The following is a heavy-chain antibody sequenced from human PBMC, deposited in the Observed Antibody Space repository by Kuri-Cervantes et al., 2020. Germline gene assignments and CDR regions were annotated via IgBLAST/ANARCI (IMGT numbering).Heavy chain of an antibody. CDR3: ARVQYYDFWSGYGRSGFNWFDP. D-gene: IGHD3-3*01. Sequence: GSLRLSCTVSGGSISSYYWSWIRQPPGKGLERIGYIYYSGSTNYNPSLKSRVTISVDTSKNQFSLKLSSVTAADTAVYYCARVQYYDFWSGYGRSGFNWFDPWGQGTLVTVSS. V-gene: IGHV4-59*12. CDR1: GGSISSYY. J-gene: IGHJ5*02. CDR2: IYYSGST.